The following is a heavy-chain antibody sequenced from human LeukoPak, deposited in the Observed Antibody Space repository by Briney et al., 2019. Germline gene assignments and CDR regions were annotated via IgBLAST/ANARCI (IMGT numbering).Heavy chain of an antibody. V-gene: IGHV5-51*01. CDR3: ARLGGAAAGSWDFDY. CDR2: IYPGDSDT. D-gene: IGHD6-13*01. J-gene: IGHJ4*02. CDR1: GYSFTSYW. Sequence: GESLKISCKGSGYSFTSYWIGWVRQMPGKGLEWMGIIYPGDSDTRYSPSFQGQVTISADKFISTAYLQWSSLKASDTAMYYCARLGGAAAGSWDFDYWGQGTLVTVSS.